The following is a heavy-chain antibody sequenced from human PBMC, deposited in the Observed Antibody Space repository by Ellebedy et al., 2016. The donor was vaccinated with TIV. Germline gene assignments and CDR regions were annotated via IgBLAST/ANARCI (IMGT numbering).Heavy chain of an antibody. CDR3: ARDPNSPGDTGYGDY. D-gene: IGHD5-12*01. CDR1: GFTLTTYW. CDR2: MNQVGSEK. J-gene: IGHJ4*02. V-gene: IGHV3-7*03. Sequence: PGGSLRLSCAASGFTLTTYWMSWVRQAPGKGLEWVANMNQVGSEKYYVDSVKGRFTISRDNAQNSLYLHMNNLRAEDTAVYYCARDPNSPGDTGYGDYWGQGVVVTVST.